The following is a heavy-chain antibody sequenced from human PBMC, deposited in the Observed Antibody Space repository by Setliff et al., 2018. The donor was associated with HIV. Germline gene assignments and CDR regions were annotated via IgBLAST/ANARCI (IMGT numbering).Heavy chain of an antibody. J-gene: IGHJ4*02. CDR2: INPSGTT. CDR3: XXRVVHTSPSDPYGLYFDF. D-gene: IGHD2-2*01. CDR1: GGSLRNYY. Sequence: SETLSLTCAVYGGSLRNYYWAWNRRPPGKGLEWIAEINPSGTTNYNPSLKSRVTISVDTSKKQFSLKLTSVTAADTAVYFCXXRVVHTSPSDPYGLYFDFWGQGTLVTVSS. V-gene: IGHV4-34*01.